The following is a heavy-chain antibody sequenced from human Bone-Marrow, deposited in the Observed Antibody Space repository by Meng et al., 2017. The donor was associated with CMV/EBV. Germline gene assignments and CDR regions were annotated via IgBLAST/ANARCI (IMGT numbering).Heavy chain of an antibody. CDR2: TYSRVQWYN. D-gene: IGHD3-3*01. CDR3: ARGSDYDFWSGYYMGNYFDS. V-gene: IGHV6-1*01. Sequence: LRLSCAISGASVSSNSASWNWIRQSPSRGLEWLGRTYSRVQWYNDYAVSVKSRININPDTSKNQFSLQLNAVTPEDTAVYYCARGSDYDFWSGYYMGNYFDSWGQGTLVTVSS. J-gene: IGHJ4*02. CDR1: GASVSSNSAS.